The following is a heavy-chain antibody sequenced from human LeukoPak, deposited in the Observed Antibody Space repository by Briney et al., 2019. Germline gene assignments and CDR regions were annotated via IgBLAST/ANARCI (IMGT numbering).Heavy chain of an antibody. D-gene: IGHD1-1*01. Sequence: GGTLSLSCAASVFTFSIFAMSGVRRSPGKELEWISSITGGGGSTYYADTVKGRLTISRDDFKNTLYLQMSSLRDEDTAVYYCTTYNKSLDYWGQGTLIIVSA. CDR2: ITGGGGST. J-gene: IGHJ4*02. V-gene: IGHV3-23*01. CDR3: TTYNKSLDY. CDR1: VFTFSIFA.